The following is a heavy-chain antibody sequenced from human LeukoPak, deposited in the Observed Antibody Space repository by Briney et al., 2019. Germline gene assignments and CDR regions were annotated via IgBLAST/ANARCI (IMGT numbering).Heavy chain of an antibody. CDR1: GFTFSRYG. J-gene: IGHJ4*02. CDR2: IRYDGSNK. V-gene: IGHV3-30*02. CDR3: AKDRYYGSGSYSNLFDY. Sequence: PGGSLRLSCAASGFTFSRYGMHWVRQAPGKGLEWVAFIRYDGSNKYYADSVKGRFTISRDNSKNTLYLQMNSLRAEDTAVYYCAKDRYYGSGSYSNLFDYWGQGTLVTVSS. D-gene: IGHD3-10*01.